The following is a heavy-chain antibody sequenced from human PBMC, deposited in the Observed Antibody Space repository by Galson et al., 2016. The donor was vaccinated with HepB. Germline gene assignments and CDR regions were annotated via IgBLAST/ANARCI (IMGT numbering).Heavy chain of an antibody. CDR1: GFTFSSYG. Sequence: SLRLCCAASGFTFSSYGIHWVRQAPGKGLEWVAVIWYDGSNKYYTDSVEGRFTISRDNSKNTLYLQMNRLRAEDTAVYYCASDRYSTSRGPIHYWGQGTLVTVSS. J-gene: IGHJ4*02. D-gene: IGHD5-12*01. CDR2: IWYDGSNK. V-gene: IGHV3-33*01. CDR3: ASDRYSTSRGPIHY.